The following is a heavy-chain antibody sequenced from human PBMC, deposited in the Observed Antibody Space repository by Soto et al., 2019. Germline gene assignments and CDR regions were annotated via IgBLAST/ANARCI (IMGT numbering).Heavy chain of an antibody. CDR1: GGTFSSYA. CDR2: IIPIFGTA. D-gene: IGHD2-15*01. J-gene: IGHJ6*02. Sequence: ASVKVSFKASGGTFSSYAISWLRQAPGQGLEWMGGIIPIFGTANYAQKFQGRVTITADESTSTAYMELSSLRSEDTAVYYCASRYCSGGSCYFGNGYYGMDVWGQGTTVTVSS. V-gene: IGHV1-69*13. CDR3: ASRYCSGGSCYFGNGYYGMDV.